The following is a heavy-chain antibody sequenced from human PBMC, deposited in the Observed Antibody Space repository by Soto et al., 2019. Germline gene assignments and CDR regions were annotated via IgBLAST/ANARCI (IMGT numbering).Heavy chain of an antibody. CDR3: ARGPHYDFWSCYPNHYYYGMDV. CDR2: INHSGST. J-gene: IGHJ6*02. D-gene: IGHD3-3*01. V-gene: IGHV4-34*01. CDR1: GGSFSGYY. Sequence: KSSETLSLTCAVYGGSFSGYYWSWIRQPPGKGLEWIGEINHSGSTNYNPSLKSRVTISVDTSKNQFSLKLSSVTAADTAVYYCARGPHYDFWSCYPNHYYYGMDVWGQGTTVTVSS.